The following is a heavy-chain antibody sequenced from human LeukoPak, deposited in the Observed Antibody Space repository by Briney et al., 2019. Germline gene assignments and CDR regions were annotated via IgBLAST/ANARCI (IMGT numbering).Heavy chain of an antibody. J-gene: IGHJ5*02. Sequence: SQTLSLTCAISGDRVSSNSVTWNWSRQSPSRGIEWLGRTYYRSTWYNDYAVSVRGRITVNPDTSKNQFSLHLNSVTPEDTAVYYCARRLTQYDCFDPWGQGILVTVSS. CDR3: ARRLTQYDCFDP. CDR2: TYYRSTWYN. D-gene: IGHD2-2*01. CDR1: GDRVSSNSVT. V-gene: IGHV6-1*01.